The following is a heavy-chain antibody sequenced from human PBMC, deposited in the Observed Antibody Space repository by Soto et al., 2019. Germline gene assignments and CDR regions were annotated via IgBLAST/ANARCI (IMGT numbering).Heavy chain of an antibody. Sequence: GSLRLSCAASGFTFSSYAMSWVRQAPGKGLEWVSAISGSGGSTYYADSVKGRFAISRDNSKNTLYLQMNSLRAEDTAVYYCAKDWYSYGPLDYWGQGTLVTVSS. CDR1: GFTFSSYA. D-gene: IGHD5-18*01. CDR2: ISGSGGST. J-gene: IGHJ4*02. CDR3: AKDWYSYGPLDY. V-gene: IGHV3-23*01.